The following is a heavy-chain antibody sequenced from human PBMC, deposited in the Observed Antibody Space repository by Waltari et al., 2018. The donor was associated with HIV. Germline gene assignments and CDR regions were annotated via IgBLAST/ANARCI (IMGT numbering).Heavy chain of an antibody. J-gene: IGHJ5*02. Sequence: QEQLQESGPGLVKPSQPLSLTCTVSGGSIRSGGYYWSWIRQLPGKGLEWIGYISYIGSTFYNPSLRSRVTMSVDTSKNQFSLKLTSVTAADTAVYYCARGTTYAVGWFDPWGQGTQVTVSS. V-gene: IGHV4-31*03. CDR2: ISYIGST. CDR1: GGSIRSGGYY. D-gene: IGHD1-26*01. CDR3: ARGTTYAVGWFDP.